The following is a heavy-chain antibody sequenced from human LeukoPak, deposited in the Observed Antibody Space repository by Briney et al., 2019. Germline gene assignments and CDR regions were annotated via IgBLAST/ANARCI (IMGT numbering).Heavy chain of an antibody. CDR1: GFTFSNYG. CDR3: VKDFDYVWGSFDY. J-gene: IGHJ4*02. V-gene: IGHV3-30*02. D-gene: IGHD3-16*01. CDR2: IRDDGGAT. Sequence: PGGSLRLSCAASGFTFSNYGMNWVRQAPGKGLEWVAFIRDDGGATYYSDSVKGRFTISRDNSKNTLFLLMNSLRAEDTAVYYCVKDFDYVWGSFDYWGQGILVTVSS.